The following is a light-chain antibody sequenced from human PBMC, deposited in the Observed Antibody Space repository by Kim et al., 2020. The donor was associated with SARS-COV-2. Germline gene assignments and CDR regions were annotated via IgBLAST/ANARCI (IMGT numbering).Light chain of an antibody. CDR2: DVS. CDR1: TSDFGGYNF. V-gene: IGLV2-14*03. Sequence: SLTLTCTGTTSDFGGYNFVAWYQQHPGKAPKVMIYDVSNRPPGVSNRFSGSKSGNTASLTISGLQAEDEADYYCSSYTRSSTNYVFGTGTKVTVL. J-gene: IGLJ1*01. CDR3: SSYTRSSTNYV.